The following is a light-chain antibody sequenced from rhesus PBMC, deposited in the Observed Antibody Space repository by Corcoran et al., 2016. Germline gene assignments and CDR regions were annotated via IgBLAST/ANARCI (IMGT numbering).Light chain of an antibody. CDR2: GAS. Sequence: EIVMTQSPATLSLSPGERATLSCRASQSVSSRLAWYQQKPGQAPKLLIYGASSRATGIPDRFSGRGYGTEVTLTINSLEPEDVGIYYCQQDYSWPLTFGGGTRVELK. CDR3: QQDYSWPLT. J-gene: IGKJ4*01. V-gene: IGKV3-42*01. CDR1: QSVSSR.